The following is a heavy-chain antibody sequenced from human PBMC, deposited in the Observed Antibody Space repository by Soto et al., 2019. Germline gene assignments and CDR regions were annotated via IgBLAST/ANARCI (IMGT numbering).Heavy chain of an antibody. J-gene: IGHJ6*02. V-gene: IGHV1-69*13. CDR3: ARGKSSGWYKALYYYYYGMDV. Sequence: PVKVSCKASGGTFSSYAISWVRQAPGQGLEWMGGIIPIFGTANYAQKFQGRVTITADESTSTAYMELSSLRSEDTAVYYCARGKSSGWYKALYYYYYGMDVWGQGTTVTVSS. CDR2: IIPIFGTA. D-gene: IGHD6-19*01. CDR1: GGTFSSYA.